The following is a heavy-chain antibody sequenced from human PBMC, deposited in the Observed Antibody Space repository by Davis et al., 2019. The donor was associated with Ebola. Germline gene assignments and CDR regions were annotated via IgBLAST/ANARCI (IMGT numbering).Heavy chain of an antibody. CDR3: ARADYDFWSGYYGY. D-gene: IGHD3-3*01. Sequence: LSLTCAVYGGSFSGYYWSWIRQPPGKGLEWVANIKQDGSEKYYVDSVKGRFTISRDNAKNSLYLQMNSLRAEDTAVYYCARADYDFWSGYYGYWGQGTLVTVSS. CDR1: GGSFSGYY. J-gene: IGHJ4*02. CDR2: IKQDGSEK. V-gene: IGHV3-7*04.